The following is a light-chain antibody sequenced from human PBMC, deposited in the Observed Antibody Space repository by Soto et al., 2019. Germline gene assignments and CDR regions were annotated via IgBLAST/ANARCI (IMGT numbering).Light chain of an antibody. J-gene: IGLJ3*02. CDR3: CSYAGSYTP. CDR2: DVS. CDR1: SRDVGGYNY. V-gene: IGLV2-11*01. Sequence: QSVLTQPRSVSGSPGQSVTISCTGTSRDVGGYNYVSWYQQHPGKAPKLMIYDVSKRPSGVADRFSGSKSGNTASLTISGLQAEDEADYYCCSYAGSYTPFGGGTKLAV.